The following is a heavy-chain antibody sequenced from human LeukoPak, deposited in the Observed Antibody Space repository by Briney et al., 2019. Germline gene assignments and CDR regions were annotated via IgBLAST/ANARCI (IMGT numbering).Heavy chain of an antibody. V-gene: IGHV3-30-3*01. CDR1: GFTFSSYA. Sequence: GRSLRLSCAASGFTFSSYAMHWVRQAPGKGLEWVAVISYDGSNKYYADSVRGRFTISRDNSKNTLYLQMNSLRAEDTAVYYCAREGPTVDWSSFDIWGQGTMVTVSS. J-gene: IGHJ3*02. CDR2: ISYDGSNK. CDR3: AREGPTVDWSSFDI. D-gene: IGHD3-9*01.